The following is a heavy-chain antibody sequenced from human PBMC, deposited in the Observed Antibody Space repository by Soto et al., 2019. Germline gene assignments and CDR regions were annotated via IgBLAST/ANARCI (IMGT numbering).Heavy chain of an antibody. V-gene: IGHV2-70*04. D-gene: IGHD3-22*01. J-gene: IGHJ3*02. CDR1: GFSLSTSGMR. Sequence: SGPTLVNPTQTLTLTCTFSGFSLSTSGMRVSWIRQPPGKALEWLARIDWDDDKFYSTSLKTRLTISKDTSKNQVVLTMTNMDAVDTATYYCARSFPYSYDSSGYPDGFDIWGQVSMSTVSS. CDR3: ARSFPYSYDSSGYPDGFDI. CDR2: IDWDDDK.